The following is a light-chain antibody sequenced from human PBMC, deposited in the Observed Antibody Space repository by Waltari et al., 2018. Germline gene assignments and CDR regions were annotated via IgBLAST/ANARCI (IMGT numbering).Light chain of an antibody. CDR2: RAT. V-gene: IGKV1-NL1*01. CDR1: QAISNS. J-gene: IGKJ4*02. CDR3: QQYAATPLT. Sequence: DIQMTQSPSSLSASFGDRVTITCRASQAISNSLAWYQQKPGKAPKVLLYRATTLESGVPTRFSGSGTGTDYTLNISSLQPEGFATYYCQQYAATPLTFGGGTKVEIK.